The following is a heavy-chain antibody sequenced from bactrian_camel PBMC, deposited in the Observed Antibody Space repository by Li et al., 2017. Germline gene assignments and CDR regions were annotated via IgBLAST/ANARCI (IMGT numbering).Heavy chain of an antibody. CDR3: AADRLGLCTAVEWDQVNYDF. CDR2: ISSSGGST. Sequence: VQLVESGGGLVQPGGSLRLSCAASGFTFARYVMTWVRQAPGKGLEWVSLISSSGGSTLYADSVKGRFSVSQDEARRVMTLQMTRLKPEDTSRYSCAADRLGLCTAVEWDQVNYDFWGRGTQVTVS. V-gene: IGHV3S40*01. D-gene: IGHD6*01. J-gene: IGHJ4*01. CDR1: GFTFARYV.